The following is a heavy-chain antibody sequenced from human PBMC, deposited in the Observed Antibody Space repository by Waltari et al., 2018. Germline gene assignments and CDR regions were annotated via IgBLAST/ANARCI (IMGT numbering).Heavy chain of an antibody. CDR3: AREGDDSSPLDAFDI. J-gene: IGHJ3*02. CDR1: GGSISSGGYY. Sequence: QVQLQESGPGLVKPSQTLSLTCTVSGGSISSGGYYWSWIRQHPGKGLEWIGYIYHGGSTYYNPSLKSRVTISVDRSKNHFSLKLSSVTAADTAVYYCAREGDDSSPLDAFDIWGQGTMVTVSS. D-gene: IGHD3-22*01. V-gene: IGHV4-31*03. CDR2: IYHGGST.